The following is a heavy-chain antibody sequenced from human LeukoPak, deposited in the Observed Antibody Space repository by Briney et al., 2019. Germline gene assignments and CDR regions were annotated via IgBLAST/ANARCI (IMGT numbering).Heavy chain of an antibody. V-gene: IGHV4-59*01. Sequence: PSETLSLACTVSGGSISSYYWSWIRQPPGKGLEWIGYIYYSGSTNYNPSLKSRVTISVDTSKNQFSLKLSSVTAADTAVYYCARWDRAFDIWGQGTMVTVSS. CDR1: GGSISSYY. CDR3: ARWDRAFDI. D-gene: IGHD1-26*01. J-gene: IGHJ3*02. CDR2: IYYSGST.